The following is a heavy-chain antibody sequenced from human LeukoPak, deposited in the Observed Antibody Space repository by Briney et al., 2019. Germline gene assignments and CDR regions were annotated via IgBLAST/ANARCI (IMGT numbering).Heavy chain of an antibody. CDR3: ARGTSSSWPYYYYYMDV. D-gene: IGHD6-13*01. J-gene: IGHJ6*03. CDR2: IYYSGST. Sequence: SETLSLTCTVSGGSISSSSYYWGWIRQPPGKGLEWIGSIYYSGSTYYNPSLKSRVTISVDTSKNQFSLKLSSVTAADTAVYYCARGTSSSWPYYYYYMDVWGKGTTVTVSS. V-gene: IGHV4-39*07. CDR1: GGSISSSSYY.